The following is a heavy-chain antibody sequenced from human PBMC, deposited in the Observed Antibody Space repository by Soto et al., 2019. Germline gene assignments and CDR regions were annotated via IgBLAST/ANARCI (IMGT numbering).Heavy chain of an antibody. CDR3: TTRGRDYYDSSGYYYDDYFDY. D-gene: IGHD3-22*01. CDR2: IKSKTDGGTT. CDR1: GFTFSNAW. J-gene: IGHJ4*02. Sequence: PGGSLRLSCAVSGFTFSNAWMSWVRQAPGKGLEWVGRIKSKTDGGTTDYAAPVKGRFTISRDDSKNTLYLQMNSLKTEDTAVYYCTTRGRDYYDSSGYYYDDYFDYWGQGTLVTVSS. V-gene: IGHV3-15*01.